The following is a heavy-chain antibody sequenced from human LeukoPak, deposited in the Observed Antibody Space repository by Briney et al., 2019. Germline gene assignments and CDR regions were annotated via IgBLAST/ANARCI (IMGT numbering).Heavy chain of an antibody. CDR2: INPNSCGT. CDR3: ARGSVHITRTTGWFDP. Sequence: ASVTVSFKASGYTFTGYYMYWVRQAPGQGLEWMGWINPNSCGTNYAQKFQGRVTITRDTSISTAYMQLSRLRSDDTAVYYCARGSVHITRTTGWFDPWGQGTLVTVSS. V-gene: IGHV1-2*02. D-gene: IGHD1-7*01. CDR1: GYTFTGYY. J-gene: IGHJ5*02.